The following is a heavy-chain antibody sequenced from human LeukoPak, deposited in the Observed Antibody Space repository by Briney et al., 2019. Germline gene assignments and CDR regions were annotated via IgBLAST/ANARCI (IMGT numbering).Heavy chain of an antibody. CDR1: GFTVSSNY. J-gene: IGHJ4*02. Sequence: PGGSLRLSCAASGFTVSSNYMSWVRQAPGKGLEWVSVIYSGGSTYYADSVKGRFTISRDDSKNTLYLQMNSLRAEDTAVYYCARDLPSSGYYSDYWGQGTLVTVSS. D-gene: IGHD3-22*01. CDR3: ARDLPSSGYYSDY. V-gene: IGHV3-53*01. CDR2: IYSGGST.